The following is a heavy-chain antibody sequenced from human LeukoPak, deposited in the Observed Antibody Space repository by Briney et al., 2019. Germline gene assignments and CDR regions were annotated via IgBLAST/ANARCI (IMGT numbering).Heavy chain of an antibody. D-gene: IGHD2-21*01. Sequence: PSQTLSLTCTVSGGSISSGDYYWSWIRQPPGKGLEWIGYIYYSGSTYYNPSLKSRVTISVDTSKNQFSLKLSSVTAADTAVYYCARDPKYCGGDCYSYLGPSDAFDIWGQGTMVTVSS. V-gene: IGHV4-30-4*08. CDR2: IYYSGST. J-gene: IGHJ3*02. CDR1: GGSISSGDYY. CDR3: ARDPKYCGGDCYSYLGPSDAFDI.